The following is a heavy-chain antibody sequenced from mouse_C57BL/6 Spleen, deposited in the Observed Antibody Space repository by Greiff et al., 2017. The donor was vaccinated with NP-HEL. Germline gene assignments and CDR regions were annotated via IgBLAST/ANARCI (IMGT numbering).Heavy chain of an antibody. CDR3: TPREGGFAY. J-gene: IGHJ3*01. V-gene: IGHV14-4*01. CDR1: GFNITDYY. CDR2: IDPENGDT. Sequence: VQLQQSGAELVRPGASVKLSCTASGFNITDYYMHWVKQRPEQGLEWIGWIDPENGDTEYASKFQGKATITEDTSSNTAYLQLSSLTSDDTAVYYCTPREGGFAYWGQGTLVTVSA. D-gene: IGHD3-1*01.